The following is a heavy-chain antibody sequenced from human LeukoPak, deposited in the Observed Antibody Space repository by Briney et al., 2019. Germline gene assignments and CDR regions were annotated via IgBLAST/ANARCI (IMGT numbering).Heavy chain of an antibody. CDR3: ARDLSNWWVIAY. D-gene: IGHD2-8*02. V-gene: IGHV4-61*02. CDR1: GGSISSGSYY. J-gene: IGHJ4*02. CDR2: IYTSGST. Sequence: SETLSLTCTVSGGSISSGSYYWGWIRQPGGKGLEWIWRIYTSGSTSYNPSLTSRVTISVHTSKNQFSLKLSSVTAADTAVYYCARDLSNWWVIAYWGQGTLVTVSS.